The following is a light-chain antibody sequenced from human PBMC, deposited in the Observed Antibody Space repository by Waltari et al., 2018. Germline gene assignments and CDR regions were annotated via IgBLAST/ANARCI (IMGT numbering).Light chain of an antibody. V-gene: IGLV1-51*01. CDR2: EDN. CDR1: SSNIGNDY. Sequence: QAVLTQPPSVSAAPGQKVTISCSGRSSNIGNDYVSWYQQLPGTAPELLISEDNKRPSYIPDRSSASKSDTSATLAITGLQTADEADYYGATWDTTLSAWVFGGGTRVTVL. J-gene: IGLJ3*02. CDR3: ATWDTTLSAWV.